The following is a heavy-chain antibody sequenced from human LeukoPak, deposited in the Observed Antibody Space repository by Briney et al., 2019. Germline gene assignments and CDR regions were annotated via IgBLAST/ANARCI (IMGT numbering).Heavy chain of an antibody. CDR3: VRGYYDSSGYYYMDY. D-gene: IGHD3-22*01. Sequence: ASVKVSCKASGYTFTSYYMHWVRQAPGQGLEWMGIINPSGGSTSYAQKFQGRVTMTRDMSTSTVYMELSSLRSEDTAVYYCVRGYYDSSGYYYMDYWGQGTLVTVSS. J-gene: IGHJ4*02. CDR2: INPSGGST. CDR1: GYTFTSYY. V-gene: IGHV1-46*03.